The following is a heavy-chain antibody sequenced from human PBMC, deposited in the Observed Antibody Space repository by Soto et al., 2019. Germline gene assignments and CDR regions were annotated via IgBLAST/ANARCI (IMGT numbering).Heavy chain of an antibody. CDR3: ARDSYGDRYYYYMDV. Sequence: EVQLVESGGGLVKPGGSLRLSCAASGFTFSSYSMNWVCQAPGKGLEWVSSISSSSSYIYYADSVKGRFTISRDNAENSLYLQMNSLRAEDTAVYYCARDSYGDRYYYYMDVWGKGTTVTVSS. D-gene: IGHD4-17*01. CDR1: GFTFSSYS. J-gene: IGHJ6*03. V-gene: IGHV3-21*01. CDR2: ISSSSSYI.